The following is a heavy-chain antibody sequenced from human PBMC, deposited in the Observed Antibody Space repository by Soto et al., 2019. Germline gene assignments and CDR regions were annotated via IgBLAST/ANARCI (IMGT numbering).Heavy chain of an antibody. Sequence: QVHLVQSGAEVKKPGASVKVSCKASGYTFTGNYIHWVRQAPGQGLEWMGWVNPDNGGTTSAQKFQGRVTMTRDTSVTTAYMELTRLTSDDTAVYYCARDPRPPSGWLGFWEYGVDVWGQGTTVTVSS. V-gene: IGHV1-2*02. CDR3: ARDPRPPSGWLGFWEYGVDV. CDR2: VNPDNGGT. CDR1: GYTFTGNY. J-gene: IGHJ6*02. D-gene: IGHD3-3*01.